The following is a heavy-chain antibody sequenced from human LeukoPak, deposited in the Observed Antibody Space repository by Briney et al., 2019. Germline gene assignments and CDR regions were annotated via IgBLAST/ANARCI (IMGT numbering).Heavy chain of an antibody. Sequence: GGSLRLSCAASGFTFSSYGMHWVRQAPGKGLEWVAVISYDGSNKYYADSVKGRFTISRDNSKNTLYLQTNSLRAEDTAVYYCAKSTLRGYSYGYVDYWGQGTLVTVSS. V-gene: IGHV3-30*18. J-gene: IGHJ4*02. CDR3: AKSTLRGYSYGYVDY. CDR1: GFTFSSYG. D-gene: IGHD5-18*01. CDR2: ISYDGSNK.